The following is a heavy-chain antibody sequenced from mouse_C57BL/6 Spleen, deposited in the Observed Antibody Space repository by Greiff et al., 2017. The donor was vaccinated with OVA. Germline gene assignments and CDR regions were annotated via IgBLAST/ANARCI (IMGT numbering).Heavy chain of an antibody. D-gene: IGHD2-1*01. Sequence: EVQLQQSGPELVKPGASVKISCKASGYTFTDYYMNWVKQSHGKSLEWIGDINPNNGGTSYNQKFKGKATLTVDKSSSTAYMELRSLTSEDSAVYYCARALNDYGNPYYFDYWGQGTTLTVSS. CDR3: ARALNDYGNPYYFDY. CDR2: INPNNGGT. V-gene: IGHV1-26*01. J-gene: IGHJ2*01. CDR1: GYTFTDYY.